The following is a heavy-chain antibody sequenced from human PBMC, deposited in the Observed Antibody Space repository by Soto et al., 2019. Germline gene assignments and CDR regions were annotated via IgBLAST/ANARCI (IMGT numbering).Heavy chain of an antibody. CDR2: INHSGST. J-gene: IGHJ6*02. CDR3: ARARSITIFGVVGGGYGMDV. V-gene: IGHV4-34*01. D-gene: IGHD3-3*01. CDR1: GGSLSSLY. Sequence: SETLSLTCTVSGGSLSSLYWSWLRPNPGQGLEWIGEINHSGSTNYNPSLKSRVTISVDTSKNQFSLKLSSVTAADTAVYYCARARSITIFGVVGGGYGMDVWGQGTTVTVSS.